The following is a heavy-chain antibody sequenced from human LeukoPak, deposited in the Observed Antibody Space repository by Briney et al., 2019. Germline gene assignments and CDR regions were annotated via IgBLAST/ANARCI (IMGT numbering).Heavy chain of an antibody. Sequence: SETLSLTCTVSGGSITNYYWTSIRQPAGKGLEWIGRIYTTGSATGSTNYTPSLKSRVTMSVDTSKKQFSLNLSSVTAADTAVYYCAIGWLQEFVYWGQGTLVTVSS. CDR3: AIGWLQEFVY. J-gene: IGHJ4*02. CDR1: GGSITNYY. V-gene: IGHV4-4*07. D-gene: IGHD5-24*01. CDR2: IYTTGSATGST.